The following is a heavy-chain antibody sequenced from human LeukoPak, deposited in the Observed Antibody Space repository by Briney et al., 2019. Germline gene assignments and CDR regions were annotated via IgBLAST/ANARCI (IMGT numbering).Heavy chain of an antibody. CDR1: GGSFSGYY. Sequence: SETLSLTCAVYGGSFSGYYWSWIRQPPGKGLEGIGEINHSGSTNYNPFLKSRVTISVDTSKNQFSLKLSSVTAADTAVYYCARSIIAPAAFDYWGQGTLVTVSS. J-gene: IGHJ4*02. CDR3: ARSIIAPAAFDY. V-gene: IGHV4-34*01. D-gene: IGHD6-13*01. CDR2: INHSGST.